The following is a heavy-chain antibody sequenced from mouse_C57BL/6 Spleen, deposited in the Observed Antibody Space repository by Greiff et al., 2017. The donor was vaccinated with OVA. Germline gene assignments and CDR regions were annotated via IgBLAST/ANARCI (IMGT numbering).Heavy chain of an antibody. J-gene: IGHJ2*01. CDR3: ARADY. CDR2: ISYDGSN. V-gene: IGHV3-6*01. Sequence: EVHLVESGPGLVKPSQSLSLTCSVTGYSITSGYYWNWIRQFPGNKLEWMGYISYDGSNNYNPSLKNRISITRDTSKNQLFLKLNSVTTEDTATYYCARADYWGQGTTLTVSS. CDR1: GYSITSGYY.